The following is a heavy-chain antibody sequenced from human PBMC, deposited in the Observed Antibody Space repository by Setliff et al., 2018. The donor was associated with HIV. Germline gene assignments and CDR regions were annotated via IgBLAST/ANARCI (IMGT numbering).Heavy chain of an antibody. D-gene: IGHD3-22*01. CDR2: IIPILGIA. CDR1: GGTFSSYA. Sequence: SVKVSCKASGGTFSSYAISWVRQAPGQGLEWMGGIIPILGIANYAQKFQGRVTITADKSTSTAYMELSSLRSEDTAVYYCARDSDPHYDSSGICYEPNWFDPWGQGTLVTVSS. V-gene: IGHV1-69*10. J-gene: IGHJ5*02. CDR3: ARDSDPHYDSSGICYEPNWFDP.